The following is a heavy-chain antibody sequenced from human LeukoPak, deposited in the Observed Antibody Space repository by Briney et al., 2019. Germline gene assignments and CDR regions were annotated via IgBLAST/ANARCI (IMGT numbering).Heavy chain of an antibody. CDR1: GGSISSSSYY. J-gene: IGHJ4*02. D-gene: IGHD6-6*01. CDR2: IYYSGST. Sequence: SETLSLTCTVSGGSISSSSYYWGWIRQPPGKGLEWIGSIYYSGSTYYNPSLKSRVTISVDTSKNQFSLKLSSVTAADTAVYYCARDYPIEYSSSSVGWKDYWGQGTLVTVSS. V-gene: IGHV4-39*07. CDR3: ARDYPIEYSSSSVGWKDY.